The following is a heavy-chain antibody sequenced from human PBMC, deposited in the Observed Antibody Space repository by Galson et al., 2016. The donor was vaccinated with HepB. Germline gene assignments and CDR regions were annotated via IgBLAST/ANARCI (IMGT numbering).Heavy chain of an antibody. Sequence: SLRLSCAASGFTVNSYGVHWVRQTPGKRLEWMAVMSYDGSTKKYADSVKGRFTISRDNSKNTVYLQMNRLRPEDTAVYYCAREVHSDDFWSGYTLSYYGMDVWGQGTAFTVPS. CDR2: MSYDGSTK. CDR1: GFTVNSYG. CDR3: AREVHSDDFWSGYTLSYYGMDV. D-gene: IGHD3-3*01. V-gene: IGHV3-30*03. J-gene: IGHJ6*02.